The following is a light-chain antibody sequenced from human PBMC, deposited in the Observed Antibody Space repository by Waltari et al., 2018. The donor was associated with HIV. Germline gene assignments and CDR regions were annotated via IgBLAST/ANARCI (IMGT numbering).Light chain of an antibody. J-gene: IGLJ3*02. V-gene: IGLV1-47*01. CDR2: TDD. Sequence: QSALTQPPSASGTPGQRFSIFCSGGSSNIGSNYVYCYQQLPVGAPNLLIYTDDQRPSGVLDGVLGSKSGTSAALAISGLRYEDEGDYYCATWDVSMSGRVFGGGTRLTVL. CDR3: ATWDVSMSGRV. CDR1: SSNIGSNY.